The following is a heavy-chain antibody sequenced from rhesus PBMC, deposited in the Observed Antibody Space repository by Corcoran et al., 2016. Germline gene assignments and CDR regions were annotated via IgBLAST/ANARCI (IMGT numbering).Heavy chain of an antibody. V-gene: IGHV4S10*01. CDR1: GGSISDTYW. D-gene: IGHD6-31*01. J-gene: IGHJ5-1*01. CDR3: AREASGWYNRFDV. Sequence: QVQLQESGPGVVRPSETLSLTCAVSGGSISDTYWWSWLRQTPGKGLEGIGYVYGVTGSTTPPLRSRVTISKDPSKNQFSLKLSSMTAADTAVYYCAREASGWYNRFDVWGAGVLVTVSS. CDR2: VYGVTGST.